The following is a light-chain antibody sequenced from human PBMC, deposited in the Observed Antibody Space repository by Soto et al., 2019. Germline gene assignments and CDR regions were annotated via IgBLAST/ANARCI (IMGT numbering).Light chain of an antibody. CDR3: LQHNSYPWT. CDR2: VAS. Sequence: DIQMTQSPSSLSASVGDRVTITCRASQGIRTDLGWYQQKPGKSPKRLIYVASSLQSGVPSRFSGSGSGTEFTLTISSLQPEDFATYYCLQHNSYPWTFGQGTKVEIK. J-gene: IGKJ1*01. V-gene: IGKV1-17*01. CDR1: QGIRTD.